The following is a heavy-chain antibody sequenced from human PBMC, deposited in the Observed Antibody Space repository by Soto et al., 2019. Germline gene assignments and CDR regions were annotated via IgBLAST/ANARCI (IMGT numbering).Heavy chain of an antibody. V-gene: IGHV4-39*01. CDR2: IYYSGST. CDR1: GGSLSSSSYY. J-gene: IGHJ5*02. D-gene: IGHD4-17*01. CDR3: ASYGGNPNWFDP. Sequence: SETLSLTCTVSGGSLSSSSYYWGWIRQPPGKGLEWIGSIYYSGSTYYNPSLKSRVTISVDTSKNQFSLKLSSVTAADTAVYYCASYGGNPNWFDPWGQGTLVTVSS.